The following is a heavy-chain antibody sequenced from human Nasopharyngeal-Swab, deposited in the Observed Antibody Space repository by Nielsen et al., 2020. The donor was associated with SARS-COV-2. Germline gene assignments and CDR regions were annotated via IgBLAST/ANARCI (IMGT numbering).Heavy chain of an antibody. J-gene: IGHJ3*02. CDR3: TRRGYSGYGYDAFDI. D-gene: IGHD5-12*01. CDR1: GFTFSSYG. Sequence: GESLKISCAASGFTFSSYGMHWVRQASGKGLEWVGRIRSKANSYATAYAASVKGRFTISRDDSKNTAYLQMNSLKTEDTAVYYCTRRGYSGYGYDAFDIWGQGTMVTVSS. V-gene: IGHV3-73*01. CDR2: IRSKANSYAT.